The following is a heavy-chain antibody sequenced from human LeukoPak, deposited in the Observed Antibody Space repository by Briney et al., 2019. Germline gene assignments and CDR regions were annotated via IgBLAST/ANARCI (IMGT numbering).Heavy chain of an antibody. CDR3: ARVGYDSSGYYYVYFDY. CDR2: ISAYNGNT. D-gene: IGHD3-22*01. J-gene: IGHJ4*02. V-gene: IGHV1-18*01. Sequence: ASVKVSCKASGYTFTSYGISWVRQAPGQGPEWMGWISAYNGNTNYAQKLQGRVTMTTDTSTSTAYMELRSLRSDDTAVYYCARVGYDSSGYYYVYFDYWGQGTLVTVSS. CDR1: GYTFTSYG.